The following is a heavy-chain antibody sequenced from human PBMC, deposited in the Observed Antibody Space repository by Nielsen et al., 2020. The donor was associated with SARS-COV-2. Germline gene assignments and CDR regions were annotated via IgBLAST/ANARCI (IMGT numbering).Heavy chain of an antibody. V-gene: IGHV3-7*01. J-gene: IGHJ4*02. Sequence: GGSLRLSCVVSGFNFRGYWMTWVRQAPGKGLEWVGNIKLDGSETYYVDSVKGRFTISRDNARNTLYLQMNSLRVEDTAVYYCARVGSYGDPEYLDYWGQGALVTVSS. D-gene: IGHD4/OR15-4a*01. CDR1: GFNFRGYW. CDR3: ARVGSYGDPEYLDY. CDR2: IKLDGSET.